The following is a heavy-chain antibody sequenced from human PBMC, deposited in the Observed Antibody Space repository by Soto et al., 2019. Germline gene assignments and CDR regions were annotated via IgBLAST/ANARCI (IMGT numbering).Heavy chain of an antibody. V-gene: IGHV4-4*07. Sequence: QVQLQESGPGLVKPSETLSLTCTVSGGSIRSYYWSWIRQPAGKGLEWIGRIYSSGSTNYNPSLKSRVTMSVDTSKNQFSLKLSSVTAADTAVYYCASSSTVAGNFDYWGQGTLVTVSS. CDR1: GGSIRSYY. CDR2: IYSSGST. D-gene: IGHD6-19*01. CDR3: ASSSTVAGNFDY. J-gene: IGHJ4*02.